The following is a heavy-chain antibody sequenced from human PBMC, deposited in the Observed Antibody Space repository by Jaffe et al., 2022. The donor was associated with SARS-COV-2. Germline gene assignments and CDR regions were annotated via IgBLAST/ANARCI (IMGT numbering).Heavy chain of an antibody. CDR3: AKDPSYYYDSSGYLNY. CDR1: GFTFSSYA. J-gene: IGHJ4*02. Sequence: EVQLLESGGGLVQPGGSLRLSCAASGFTFSSYAMSWVRQAPGKGLEWVSAISGSGGSTYYADSVKGRFTISRDNSKNTLYLQMNSLRAEDTAVYYCAKDPSYYYDSSGYLNYWGQGTLVTVSS. V-gene: IGHV3-23*01. CDR2: ISGSGGST. D-gene: IGHD3-22*01.